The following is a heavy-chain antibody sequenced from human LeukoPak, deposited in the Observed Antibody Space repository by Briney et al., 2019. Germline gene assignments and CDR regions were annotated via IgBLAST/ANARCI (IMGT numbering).Heavy chain of an antibody. V-gene: IGHV3-48*01. CDR3: ARDGYYYDSSGYYRFDY. D-gene: IGHD3-22*01. CDR1: GITFSSYS. J-gene: IGHJ4*02. Sequence: GGSLRLSCVASGITFSSYSMNWVRQAPGKGLEWVSYISSFSGTINYADSVKGRFTISRDNAKNSLYLQMNSLRAEDTAVYYCARDGYYYDSSGYYRFDYWGQGTLVTVSS. CDR2: ISSFSGTI.